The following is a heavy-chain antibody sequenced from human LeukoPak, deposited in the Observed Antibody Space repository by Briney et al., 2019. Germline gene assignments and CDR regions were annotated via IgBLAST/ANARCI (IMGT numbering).Heavy chain of an antibody. CDR2: ISYDGSNK. Sequence: SCKVSGYTLTELSMHWVRQAPGKGLEWVAVISYDGSNKYYADSVKGRFTISRDNSKNTLYLQMNSLRAEDTAVYYCAREYYYDSSGYYYPLGYWGQGTLVTVSS. CDR1: GYTLTELS. D-gene: IGHD3-22*01. J-gene: IGHJ4*02. V-gene: IGHV3-30*03. CDR3: AREYYYDSSGYYYPLGY.